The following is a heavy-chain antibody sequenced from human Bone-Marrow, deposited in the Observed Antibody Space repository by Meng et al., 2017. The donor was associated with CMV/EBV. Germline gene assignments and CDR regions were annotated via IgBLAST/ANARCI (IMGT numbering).Heavy chain of an antibody. CDR2: INWNGGSI. Sequence: SLKISCAASGFTFSSYWMHWVRQAPGKGLEWVSGINWNGGSINYADSVKGRFTISRDNAKSSLYLQMNSLRAEDTALYYCAKGLRFLEWLLDNDGFYIWGQGTRVTASS. J-gene: IGHJ3*02. CDR3: AKGLRFLEWLLDNDGFYI. CDR1: GFTFSSYW. V-gene: IGHV3-9*01. D-gene: IGHD3-3*01.